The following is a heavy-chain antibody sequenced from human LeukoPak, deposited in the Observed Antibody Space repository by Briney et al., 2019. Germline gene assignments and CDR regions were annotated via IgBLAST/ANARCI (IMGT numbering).Heavy chain of an antibody. Sequence: GGSLRLSCAASGFTFSSYSMNWVRQAPGKGLEWVSSISSSSSYIYYADSVKGRFTISRDNAKNSLYLQMNSLRAEDTAVYYCAREDASLGVSLDYYYYMDVWGKGTPVTVSS. CDR2: ISSSSSYI. CDR1: GFTFSSYS. CDR3: AREDASLGVSLDYYYYMDV. J-gene: IGHJ6*03. D-gene: IGHD3-3*01. V-gene: IGHV3-21*01.